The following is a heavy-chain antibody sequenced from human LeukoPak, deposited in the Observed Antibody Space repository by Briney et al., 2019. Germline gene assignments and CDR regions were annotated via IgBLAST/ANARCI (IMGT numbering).Heavy chain of an antibody. CDR3: ARGYTWESGSFYIDH. V-gene: IGHV1-46*01. J-gene: IGHJ4*02. Sequence: ASVKVSCKASGYTFTSYYMCWVRQAPGQGLEWMGIINPSGGSTSYAQKFQGRFTMTRDTSTSTVYMELSGLRSEDTAVYYCARGYTWESGSFYIDHWGQGTLVTVSS. CDR2: INPSGGST. CDR1: GYTFTSYY. D-gene: IGHD1-26*01.